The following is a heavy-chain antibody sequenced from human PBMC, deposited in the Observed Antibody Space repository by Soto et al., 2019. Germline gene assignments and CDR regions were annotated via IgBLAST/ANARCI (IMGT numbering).Heavy chain of an antibody. J-gene: IGHJ6*04. V-gene: IGHV3-23*01. D-gene: IGHD6-19*01. CDR1: GFTFNNYA. Sequence: EVQLLESGGGLVQPGGSLRLSCAASGFTFNNYAMNWVRQAPGKGLEWVSTISSGGSTYYADSVKGRFTISRDNSKNTLYVQMISLRVEDTAVYYCARGGAVSWDGMDFWGEGTTVTVSS. CDR3: ARGGAVSWDGMDF. CDR2: ISSGGST.